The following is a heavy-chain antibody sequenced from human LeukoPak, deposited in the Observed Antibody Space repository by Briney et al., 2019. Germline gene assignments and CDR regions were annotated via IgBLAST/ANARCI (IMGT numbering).Heavy chain of an antibody. V-gene: IGHV3-30*02. CDR3: ARARGAGTGAHFDY. Sequence: GGSLRLSCAASGFTFSSYGMHWVRQAPGKGLEWVAFIRYDGSNKYYADSVKGRFTISRDNAKSSLFLQMNSLRAEDTAVYYCARARGAGTGAHFDYWGQGTPVIVSS. D-gene: IGHD3-10*01. CDR1: GFTFSSYG. CDR2: IRYDGSNK. J-gene: IGHJ4*02.